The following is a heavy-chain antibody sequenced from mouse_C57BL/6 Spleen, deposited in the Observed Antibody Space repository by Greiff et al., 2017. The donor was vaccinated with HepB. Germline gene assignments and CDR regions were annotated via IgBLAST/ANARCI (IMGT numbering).Heavy chain of an antibody. D-gene: IGHD1-1*01. Sequence: EVQLQQSGPVLVKPGASVKMSCKASGYTFTDYYMNWVKQSHGKSLEWIGVINPYNGGTSYNQKFKGKATLTVDKSSSTAYMELNSLTSEDSAVYYWARSGYYGSSYDAMDYWGQGTSVTVSS. V-gene: IGHV1-19*01. CDR1: GYTFTDYY. J-gene: IGHJ4*01. CDR3: ARSGYYGSSYDAMDY. CDR2: INPYNGGT.